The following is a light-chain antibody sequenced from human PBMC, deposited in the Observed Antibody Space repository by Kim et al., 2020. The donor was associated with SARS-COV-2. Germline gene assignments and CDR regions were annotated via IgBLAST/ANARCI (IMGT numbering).Light chain of an antibody. CDR2: LAS. CDR1: ESIGTW. J-gene: IGKJ2*01. Sequence: SASVGYSVTITCRASESIGTWLAWYQQKPGRAPRLLIYLASTLENGVQSRFSGTGSGTEFSLSITSLQPDDFATYYCQHYSRFPYTFGQGTKLEI. CDR3: QHYSRFPYT. V-gene: IGKV1-5*03.